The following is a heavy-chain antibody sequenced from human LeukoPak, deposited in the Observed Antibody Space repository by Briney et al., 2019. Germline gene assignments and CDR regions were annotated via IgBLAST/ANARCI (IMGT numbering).Heavy chain of an antibody. CDR1: GFTFSSYG. D-gene: IGHD6-19*01. Sequence: PGGSLRLSCAASGFTFSSYGMHWVRQAPGKGLEWVAVISYDGSNKYYADSVKGRFTISRDNSKNTLYLQMNSLRAEDTAVYYCAKDQGGSGLIDYWGQGTLVTVSS. V-gene: IGHV3-30*18. CDR3: AKDQGGSGLIDY. CDR2: ISYDGSNK. J-gene: IGHJ4*02.